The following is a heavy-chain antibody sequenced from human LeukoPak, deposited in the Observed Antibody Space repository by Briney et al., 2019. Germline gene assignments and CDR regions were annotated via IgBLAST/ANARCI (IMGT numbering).Heavy chain of an antibody. Sequence: NSSETLSLTCAVYDGSFSGYYWSWIRQPPGKGLEWIGNIFYSGSTYYSPSLKRRVTISLDTSRNQFSLKLNSVTAADTAVYYCAKSNGYGLVDIWGQGTVVTVSS. CDR3: AKSNGYGLVDI. D-gene: IGHD3-10*01. J-gene: IGHJ3*02. CDR1: DGSFSGYY. CDR2: IFYSGST. V-gene: IGHV4-34*12.